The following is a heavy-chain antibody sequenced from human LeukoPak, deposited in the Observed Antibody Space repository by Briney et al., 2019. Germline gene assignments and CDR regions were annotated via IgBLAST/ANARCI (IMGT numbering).Heavy chain of an antibody. CDR2: INHSGST. J-gene: IGHJ6*03. V-gene: IGHV4-34*01. CDR1: GGSFSGYY. D-gene: IGHD2-2*02. CDR3: SRVVVPAAIRLYYYMDV. Sequence: SETLSLTCAVYGGSFSGYYWSWIRQPPGKGLEWIGEINHSGSTNYNPSLKSRVTISVDTSKNQFSLKLSSVTAADTAVYYCSRVVVPAAIRLYYYMDVWGKGTTVTVSS.